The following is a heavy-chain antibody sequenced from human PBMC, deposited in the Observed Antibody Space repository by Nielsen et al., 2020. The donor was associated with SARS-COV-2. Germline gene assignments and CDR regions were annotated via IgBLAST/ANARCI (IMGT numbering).Heavy chain of an antibody. CDR2: IYYTGNT. V-gene: IGHV4-30-4*01. D-gene: IGHD4-17*01. J-gene: IGHJ4*02. Sequence: SETLSLTCTLSGASTTSGDYYWSLVRQPPGKGLEWIGYIYYTGNTQYNPSLKSRLTMSLDPSKNQFSLRVNSVNAAATAVYYCASSRRYGDFDFWGQGTLVSVSS. CDR1: GASTTSGDYY. CDR3: ASSRRYGDFDF.